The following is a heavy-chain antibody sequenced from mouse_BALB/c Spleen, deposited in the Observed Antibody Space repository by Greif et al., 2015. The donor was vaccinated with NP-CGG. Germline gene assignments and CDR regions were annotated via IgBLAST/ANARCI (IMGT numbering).Heavy chain of an antibody. J-gene: IGHJ2*01. CDR2: IHPNSGNV. Sequence: QVQLQQSGSVLVRPGASVKLSCKASGYTFTNSWMHWAKQRPGQGLEWIGEIHPNSGNVNYNEKLKGKATLTVDTSSSTAYVDLSSLTSEDSAVFYCAKSGDYDNSFDYWGQGTTLTVSS. V-gene: IGHV1S130*01. CDR3: AKSGDYDNSFDY. CDR1: GYTFTNSW. D-gene: IGHD2-4*01.